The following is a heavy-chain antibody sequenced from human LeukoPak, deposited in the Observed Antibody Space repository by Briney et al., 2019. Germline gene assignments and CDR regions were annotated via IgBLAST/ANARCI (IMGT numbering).Heavy chain of an antibody. V-gene: IGHV3-23*01. CDR2: ISGSGGST. D-gene: IGHD3-3*01. Sequence: GGSLRLSCAASGFTFSSYAMSWVRQAPGKGLEWVSAISGSGGSTYYADSVKGRFTISRDNSKNTLYLQMNSLRAEDTAVYYCAKNLVETYYDFWSGYPYYFDYWGQGTLVTVSS. CDR1: GFTFSSYA. J-gene: IGHJ4*02. CDR3: AKNLVETYYDFWSGYPYYFDY.